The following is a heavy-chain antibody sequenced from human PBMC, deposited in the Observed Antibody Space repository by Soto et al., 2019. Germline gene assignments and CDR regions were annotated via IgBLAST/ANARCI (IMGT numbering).Heavy chain of an antibody. CDR3: ARWELRISNAFDL. Sequence: QVQLQESGPGLVKPSQTLSLTCTVSGGSVSSGAYYWSWIRQHPGKGLEWIGYISYIGSTYYNPSLKSRVTISVDTSKNHFSLKLSSVTAADTAVYSCARWELRISNAFDLWGQGTMVTVSS. V-gene: IGHV4-31*03. CDR1: GGSVSSGAYY. J-gene: IGHJ3*01. D-gene: IGHD1-7*01. CDR2: ISYIGST.